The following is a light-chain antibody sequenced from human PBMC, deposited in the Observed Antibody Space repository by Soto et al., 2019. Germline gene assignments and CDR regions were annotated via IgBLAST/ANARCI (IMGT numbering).Light chain of an antibody. CDR2: DVN. V-gene: IGLV2-14*01. CDR1: SSDIGGYNY. CDR3: SAYTSSNTLV. Sequence: QSVLTQPASVSGSPGQSITISCTGSSSDIGGYNYVSWYQQHPGKAPKVMIYDVNNRPSGVSNRFSGSKSGNTASLTISGLQSEDEADYYCSAYTSSNTLVFGGGTKVTVL. J-gene: IGLJ2*01.